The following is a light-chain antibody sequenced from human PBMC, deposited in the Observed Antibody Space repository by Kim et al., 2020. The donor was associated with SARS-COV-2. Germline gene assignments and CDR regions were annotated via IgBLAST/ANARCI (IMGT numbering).Light chain of an antibody. J-gene: IGKJ4*01. Sequence: SLGPGERATLSCRASQSVSSYLAWYQKKPGQAPRLLIYDASNRATGIPARFSGSGSGTDFTLTISSLEPEDFAVYYCQQRSNWLTFGGGTKVDIK. CDR2: DAS. V-gene: IGKV3-11*01. CDR1: QSVSSY. CDR3: QQRSNWLT.